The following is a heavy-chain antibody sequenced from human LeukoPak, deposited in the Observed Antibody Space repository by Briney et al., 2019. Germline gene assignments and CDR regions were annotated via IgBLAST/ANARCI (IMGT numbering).Heavy chain of an antibody. J-gene: IGHJ4*02. V-gene: IGHV3-7*05. D-gene: IGHD6-13*01. CDR3: ARIGYRSSSFDY. CDR1: GFTFTSYW. CDR2: IKEDGSVK. Sequence: PGGSLRLSCAASGFTFTSYWMSWVRQAPGKGLEWVANIKEDGSVKYYVDSVKGRFTISRDNAENSLYLQINSLRAEDTAVYYCARIGYRSSSFDYWGQGTLVTVSS.